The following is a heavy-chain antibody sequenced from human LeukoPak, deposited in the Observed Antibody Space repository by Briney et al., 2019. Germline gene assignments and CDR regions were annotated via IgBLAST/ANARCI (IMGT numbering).Heavy chain of an antibody. CDR1: GFTFDDYA. Sequence: GGSLRLSCAASGFTFDDYAMHWVRQAPGKGLVWVSRIKSDGSSTSYADSVKGRLTISRDNSKNTLYLQMNSLRAEDTAVYYCATSGYYYGYWGQGTLVTVSS. CDR3: ATSGYYYGY. V-gene: IGHV3-74*01. J-gene: IGHJ4*02. CDR2: IKSDGSST. D-gene: IGHD3-22*01.